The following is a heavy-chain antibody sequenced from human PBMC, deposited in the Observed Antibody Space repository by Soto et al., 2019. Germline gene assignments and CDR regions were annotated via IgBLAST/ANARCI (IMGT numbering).Heavy chain of an antibody. CDR3: GQDVSSRRWFDP. V-gene: IGHV4-4*07. CDR2: IQHTVNT. CDR1: GASIRSYH. J-gene: IGHJ5*02. D-gene: IGHD3-16*01. Sequence: SETLSLTCAVSGASIRSYHWSFLRQPAGKGLEWIGRIQHTVNTTYNPSLKSRVPMSANTSKNQISLNMTSVTAADPAVYFCGQDVSSRRWFDPWGQGVRVTVSS.